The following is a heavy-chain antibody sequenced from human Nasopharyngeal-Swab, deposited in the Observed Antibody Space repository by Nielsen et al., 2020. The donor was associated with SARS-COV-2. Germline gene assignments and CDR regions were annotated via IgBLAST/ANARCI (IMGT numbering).Heavy chain of an antibody. D-gene: IGHD6-19*01. Sequence: GESLKISCAASGFTFSSYAMSWVRQAPGKGLEWVSAISGSGGSTYYADSVKGRFTISRDNTKNSLYLQMNSLRAEDTAIYYCARDSSGWYPDLDYWGQGTLVTVSS. CDR3: ARDSSGWYPDLDY. J-gene: IGHJ4*02. CDR1: GFTFSSYA. CDR2: ISGSGGST. V-gene: IGHV3-23*01.